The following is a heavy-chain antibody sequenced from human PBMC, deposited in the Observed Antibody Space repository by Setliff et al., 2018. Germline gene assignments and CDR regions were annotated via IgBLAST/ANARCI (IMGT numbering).Heavy chain of an antibody. D-gene: IGHD1-1*01. CDR1: GGSISSSLYY. J-gene: IGHJ3*01. Sequence: SETLSLTCTVSGGSISSSLYYWAFIRQPPGKGLEWIGSILYSGGAHSNPSLNSRVSVSVDTSKNQFSLRLRSVTAADTAFYYCATSYLTLEAAFDVWGQGTMVTVSS. CDR3: ATSYLTLEAAFDV. V-gene: IGHV4-39*07. CDR2: ILYSGGA.